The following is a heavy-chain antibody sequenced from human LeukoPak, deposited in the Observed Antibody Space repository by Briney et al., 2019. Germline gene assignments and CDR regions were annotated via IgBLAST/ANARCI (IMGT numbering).Heavy chain of an antibody. J-gene: IGHJ4*02. CDR1: GYTFTSYG. V-gene: IGHV1-18*01. D-gene: IGHD1-26*01. CDR3: ARGGDLWNMEGAVDY. CDR2: ISAYNGNT. Sequence: ASVKVSCKASGYTFTSYGISWVRQAPGQGLEWMGWISAYNGNTNYAHKLQGRVTMTTDTSTSTAYMERRSLRSDDTAGYYCARGGDLWNMEGAVDYWGQGTLVTVSS.